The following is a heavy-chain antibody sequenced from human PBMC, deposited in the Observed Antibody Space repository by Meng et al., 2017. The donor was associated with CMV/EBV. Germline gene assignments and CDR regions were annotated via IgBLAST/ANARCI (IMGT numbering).Heavy chain of an antibody. CDR1: GFTFSSYA. Sequence: GGSLRLSCAASGFTFSSYAMSWVRQAPGKGLEWVSAISGSGGSTYYADSVKGRFTISRDNSKNSLYLQMNSLRAEDTAVYYCARDLGYDFWSGYYIPKVPHPFDYWGQGTLVTVSS. J-gene: IGHJ4*02. D-gene: IGHD3-3*01. CDR3: ARDLGYDFWSGYYIPKVPHPFDY. V-gene: IGHV3-23*01. CDR2: ISGSGGST.